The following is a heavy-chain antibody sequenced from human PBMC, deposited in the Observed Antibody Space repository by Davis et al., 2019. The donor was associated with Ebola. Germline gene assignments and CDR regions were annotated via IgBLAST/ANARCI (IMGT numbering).Heavy chain of an antibody. CDR3: ARGRYSGSYDY. CDR1: GGSISSYY. CDR2: IYYSGTT. J-gene: IGHJ4*02. V-gene: IGHV4-59*01. D-gene: IGHD1-26*01. Sequence: MPSETLSLTCTVSGGSISSYYWSWIRQPPGKGLEWIGYIYYSGTTNYNPSLNSRVTMSVDSSKNQFSLELTSVSAADTAMYYCARGRYSGSYDYWGQGTLVTVSS.